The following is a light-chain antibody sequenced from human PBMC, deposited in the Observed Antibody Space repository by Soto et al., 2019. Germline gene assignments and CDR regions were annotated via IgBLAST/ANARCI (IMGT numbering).Light chain of an antibody. Sequence: DIQMTQSPSTLSASVGDRVTITCRASQRISSWLAWHQQRPGKAPKLLIYKTSNLQTGVPSRFSGSGSGTEFTLTISSLQPDDFATYYCQQYSSYSQYTFGQGTKVEIK. J-gene: IGKJ2*01. CDR1: QRISSW. CDR2: KTS. CDR3: QQYSSYSQYT. V-gene: IGKV1-5*03.